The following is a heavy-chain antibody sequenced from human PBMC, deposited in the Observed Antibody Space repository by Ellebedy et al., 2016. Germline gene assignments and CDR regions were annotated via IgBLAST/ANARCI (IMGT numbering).Heavy chain of an antibody. CDR1: GFTLSDYS. V-gene: IGHV3-21*01. J-gene: IGHJ5*02. CDR2: ISSSGSNI. Sequence: GESLKISXAASGFTLSDYSMNWVRQAPGKGLEWVSSISSSGSNIFYADSVKGRFTISRDNAKKSLFLQMNSLRVEDTAVYYCARGVGGTSLNWFDPWGQGTLVTVSS. CDR3: ARGVGGTSLNWFDP. D-gene: IGHD3-16*01.